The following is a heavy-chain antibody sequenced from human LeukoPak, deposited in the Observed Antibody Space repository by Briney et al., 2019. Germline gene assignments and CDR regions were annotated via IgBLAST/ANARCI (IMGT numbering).Heavy chain of an antibody. CDR3: ARGRYFDWLWDFDY. D-gene: IGHD3-9*01. Sequence: SETLSLTCTVSGGSISSYYWSWIRQPPGKGLEWIGYIYYSGSTNYNPSLKSRVTISVDTSKNQFSLKLSSVTAADTVVYYCARGRYFDWLWDFDYWGQGTLVTVSS. CDR1: GGSISSYY. J-gene: IGHJ4*02. V-gene: IGHV4-59*01. CDR2: IYYSGST.